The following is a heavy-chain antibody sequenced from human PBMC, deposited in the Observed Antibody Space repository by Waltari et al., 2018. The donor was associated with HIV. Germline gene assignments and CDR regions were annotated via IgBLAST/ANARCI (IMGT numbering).Heavy chain of an antibody. D-gene: IGHD3-10*01. Sequence: DVQLVQSGAEIKKPGESLKLSCKGSGYSFTTNWIGWVRQLPGKGLDWMAIIYPDDSDTRYNPSFRGQVTISGDRSISTAHLSWRRLKTSDTGIYYCVTSAYGANSWIDYWGQGTPVTVSS. J-gene: IGHJ4*02. CDR1: GYSFTTNW. CDR3: VTSAYGANSWIDY. V-gene: IGHV5-51*01. CDR2: IYPDDSDT.